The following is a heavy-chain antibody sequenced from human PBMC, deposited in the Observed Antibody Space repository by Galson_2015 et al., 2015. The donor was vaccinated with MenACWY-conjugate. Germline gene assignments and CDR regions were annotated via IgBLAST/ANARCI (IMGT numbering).Heavy chain of an antibody. Sequence: SLRLSCAASGFTLSSYRMNWIRQAPGKGLEWVAYISITSSTIYYADSAKGRFTISRDNAKNSLYLQMNSLRAEDTAVYYCARGYMGYWGQGTLVTVSS. CDR2: ISITSSTI. J-gene: IGHJ4*02. CDR1: GFTLSSYR. V-gene: IGHV3-48*01. D-gene: IGHD1-1*01. CDR3: ARGYMGY.